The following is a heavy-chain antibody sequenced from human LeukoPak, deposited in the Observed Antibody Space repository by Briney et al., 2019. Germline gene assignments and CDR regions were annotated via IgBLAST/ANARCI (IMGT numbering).Heavy chain of an antibody. CDR2: VYSDDTT. D-gene: IGHD6-19*01. V-gene: IGHV3-53*01. Sequence: HPGGSLRLSCAASGFTVNSNYMNWVRQAPGKGLEWVSVVYSDDTTYYADSVKGRFTISRDNSKNTLYLQMNNLKAEDTAVYYCAKPFQWLSPFDYWGQGTLVTVSS. CDR3: AKPFQWLSPFDY. CDR1: GFTVNSNY. J-gene: IGHJ4*02.